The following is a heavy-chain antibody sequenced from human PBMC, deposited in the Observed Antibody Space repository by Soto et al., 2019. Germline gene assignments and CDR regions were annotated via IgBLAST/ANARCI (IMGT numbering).Heavy chain of an antibody. V-gene: IGHV1-69*02. Sequence: SVKVSCKASGGTFSSYTISWVRQAPGQGLEWMGRIIPILGIANYAQKFQGRVTITADKSTSTAYMELSSLRSEDTAVYYCSSGIVLVPAAAPKPFWFDPWGQGTLVTVSS. CDR1: GGTFSSYT. CDR3: SSGIVLVPAAAPKPFWFDP. CDR2: IIPILGIA. J-gene: IGHJ5*02. D-gene: IGHD2-2*01.